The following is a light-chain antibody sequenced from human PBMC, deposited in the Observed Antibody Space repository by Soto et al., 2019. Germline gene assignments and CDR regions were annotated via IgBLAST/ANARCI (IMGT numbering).Light chain of an antibody. CDR1: QTISSW. CDR2: KAS. V-gene: IGKV1-5*03. Sequence: DIQMTQYPSTLSGSVGDRVTITCRASQTISSWLAWYQQKPGKAPKLLIYKASTLKSGVPSRFSGSGSGTDFTLTISSLQPEDFATYYCQQSYSTPWTFGQGSKV. J-gene: IGKJ1*01. CDR3: QQSYSTPWT.